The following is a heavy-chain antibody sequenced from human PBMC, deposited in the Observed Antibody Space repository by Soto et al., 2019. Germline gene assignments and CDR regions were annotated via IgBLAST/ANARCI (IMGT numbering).Heavy chain of an antibody. CDR3: AALPEQQPIL. CDR2: IYYTGNT. Sequence: SETLFLTCPVSNDSISSYYWNWIRQPPGKGLEWIGYIYYTGNTNYNPSLKSRVTISVDTSKNQFSLKLSSVAAADTAVYYCAALPEQQPILWGQGTLVTVSS. V-gene: IGHV4-59*01. D-gene: IGHD6-13*01. J-gene: IGHJ4*02. CDR1: NDSISSYY.